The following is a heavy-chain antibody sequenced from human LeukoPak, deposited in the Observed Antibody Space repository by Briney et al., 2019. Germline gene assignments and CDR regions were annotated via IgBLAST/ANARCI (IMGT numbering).Heavy chain of an antibody. J-gene: IGHJ4*02. CDR2: IWYDGSNK. V-gene: IGHV3-33*01. Sequence: GGSLRLSCAASGFAFSSYGMHWVRQAPGKGLEWVAVIWYDGSNKYYADSVKGRFTISRDNSKNTLYLQMNSLRAEDTAVYYCPRGDILTGHYYFDYWGQGTLVTVSS. CDR1: GFAFSSYG. CDR3: PRGDILTGHYYFDY. D-gene: IGHD3-9*01.